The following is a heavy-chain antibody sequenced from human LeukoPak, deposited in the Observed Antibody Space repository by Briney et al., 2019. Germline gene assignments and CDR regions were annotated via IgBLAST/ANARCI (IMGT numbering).Heavy chain of an antibody. CDR1: GGTFSSYA. J-gene: IGHJ4*02. V-gene: IGHV1-69*04. CDR2: IIPILGIA. Sequence: ASMKVSCKASGGTFSSYAISWVRQAPGQGLEWMGRIIPILGIANYAQKFQGRVTITADKSTSTAYMELSSLRSEDTAVYYCARLDGGDFDYWGQGTLVTVSS. CDR3: ARLDGGDFDY. D-gene: IGHD5-24*01.